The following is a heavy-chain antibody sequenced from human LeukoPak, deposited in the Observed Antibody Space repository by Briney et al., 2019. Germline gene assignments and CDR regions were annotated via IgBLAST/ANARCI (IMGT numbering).Heavy chain of an antibody. CDR1: GFTVSSNY. CDR3: AKGPRPGSSGYPNLDH. D-gene: IGHD3-22*01. Sequence: HPGGSLRLSCAASGFTVSSNYMNWVRQAPGKGLELVSLIYSGSTTNYADSVKGRFTISRDNSKNTLYLQMNSLRVEDTAVYYCAKGPRPGSSGYPNLDHWGQGTLVTVSS. CDR2: IYSGSTT. J-gene: IGHJ4*02. V-gene: IGHV3-53*01.